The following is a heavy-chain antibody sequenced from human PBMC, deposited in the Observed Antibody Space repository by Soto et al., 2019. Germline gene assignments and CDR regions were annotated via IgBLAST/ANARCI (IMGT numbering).Heavy chain of an antibody. Sequence: WGPLRLSCAASGFTASTHHMSWIRQAPGKGLEWVSVIYSAGSADFADSVKVRFTISRDNSKNTLYLQMSSLRAEDTAVYYCARVHSSSYRYFDYWGQGTVVTVSS. V-gene: IGHV3-66*01. CDR1: GFTASTHH. CDR3: ARVHSSSYRYFDY. D-gene: IGHD6-13*01. CDR2: IYSAGSA. J-gene: IGHJ4*02.